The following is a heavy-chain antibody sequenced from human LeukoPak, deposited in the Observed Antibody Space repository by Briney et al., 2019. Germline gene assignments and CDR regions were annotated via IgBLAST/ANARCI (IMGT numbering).Heavy chain of an antibody. CDR1: GYTFTGYY. CDR3: AREGYSSGWAPFDY. V-gene: IGHV1-2*02. J-gene: IGHJ4*02. D-gene: IGHD6-19*01. Sequence: ASVKVSCRTSGYTFTGYYMHWVRQAPGQGLEWMGWINPNSGGTNYAQKFQGRVTMTRDTSISTAYMELSRLRSDDTAVYYCAREGYSSGWAPFDYWGQGTLVTVSS. CDR2: INPNSGGT.